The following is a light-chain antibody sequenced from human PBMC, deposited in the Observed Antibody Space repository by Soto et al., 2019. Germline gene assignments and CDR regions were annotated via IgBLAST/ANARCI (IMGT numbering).Light chain of an antibody. V-gene: IGLV2-23*02. CDR3: CSYAGSSTPYV. J-gene: IGLJ1*01. Sequence: QSVLPQPAFVSGSPGQSITISCTGTSSDVGSYNLVSWYQQHPGKAPKLMIYEVSKRPSGVSNRFSGSKSGNTASLTISGLQAEDEADYYCCSYAGSSTPYVFGTGTKVTVL. CDR1: SSDVGSYNL. CDR2: EVS.